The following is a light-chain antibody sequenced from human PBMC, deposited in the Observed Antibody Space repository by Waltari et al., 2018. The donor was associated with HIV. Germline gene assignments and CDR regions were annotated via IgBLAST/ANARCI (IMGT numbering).Light chain of an antibody. V-gene: IGLV2-11*01. Sequence: QSALTQPRSVSGSPGQSVTISCTGTSSDVVGYNYVPWYHQHPGKAPNLMIYDVSKRPSGVPDRFSGSKSGNTASLTISGLQAEDEADYYCCSYAGSYTGVFGGGTKLTVL. CDR3: CSYAGSYTGV. CDR1: SSDVVGYNY. CDR2: DVS. J-gene: IGLJ2*01.